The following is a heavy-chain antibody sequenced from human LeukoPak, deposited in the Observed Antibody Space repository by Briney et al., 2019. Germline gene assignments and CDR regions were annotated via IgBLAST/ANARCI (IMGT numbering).Heavy chain of an antibody. CDR3: ASPGGGKSYYYGMDV. J-gene: IGHJ6*02. CDR1: GGSFSGYY. D-gene: IGHD3-10*01. V-gene: IGHV4-34*01. Sequence: SETLSLTCAVYGGSFSGYYWSWIRQPPGKGLEWIGEINHSGSTNYNPSLKSRVTISVDTPKNQFSLKLSSVTAADTAVYYCASPGGGKSYYYGMDVWGQGTTVTVSS. CDR2: INHSGST.